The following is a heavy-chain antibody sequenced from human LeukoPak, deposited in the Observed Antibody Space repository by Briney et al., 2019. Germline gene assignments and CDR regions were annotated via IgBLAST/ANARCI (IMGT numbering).Heavy chain of an antibody. CDR2: ISYSGST. CDR1: GVSISSDSYY. J-gene: IGHJ4*02. V-gene: IGHV4-39*01. Sequence: SEILSLTCTVSGVSISSDSYYWGWIRQPPGKGLEWIGSISYSGSTYYNPSLKSRVTMSVDTSKNQFSLTLSSVTAADTAVYYCARHMLRWSDHAEFDYWGQGTLVTVSS. CDR3: ARHMLRWSDHAEFDY. D-gene: IGHD4-23*01.